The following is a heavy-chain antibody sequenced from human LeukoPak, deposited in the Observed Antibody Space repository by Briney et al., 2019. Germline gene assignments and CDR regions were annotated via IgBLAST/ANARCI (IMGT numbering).Heavy chain of an antibody. CDR3: TRNTTTADWYFDL. J-gene: IGHJ2*01. CDR1: GFTFSSYW. Sequence: GGSLRLSCAVSGFTFSSYWMYWVRQAPGKRLVWVARISSDGSSTTYADSVEGRFTISSDNTKNMLHLQMHSLIVDASAVYFFTRNTTTADWYFDLWGRGTLVTVSS. V-gene: IGHV3-74*01. CDR2: ISSDGSST. D-gene: IGHD1-1*01.